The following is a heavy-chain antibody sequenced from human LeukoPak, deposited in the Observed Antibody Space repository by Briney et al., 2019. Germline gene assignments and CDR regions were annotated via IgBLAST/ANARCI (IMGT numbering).Heavy chain of an antibody. J-gene: IGHJ5*02. CDR1: GYSFTSYW. V-gene: IGHV5-51*01. Sequence: RGESPKISCKGSGYSFTSYWIGWVRQMPGKGLEWMGIIYPGDSDTRYSPSFQGQVTISADKSISTAYLQWSSLKASDTAMYYCARHIRRSGRRFVNNWFDPWGQGTLVTVSS. CDR3: ARHIRRSGRRFVNNWFDP. D-gene: IGHD6-19*01. CDR2: IYPGDSDT.